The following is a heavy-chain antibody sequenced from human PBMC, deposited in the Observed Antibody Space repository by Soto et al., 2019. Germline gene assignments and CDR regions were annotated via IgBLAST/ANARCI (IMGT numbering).Heavy chain of an antibody. J-gene: IGHJ5*02. CDR2: IYYSGST. Sequence: SDTLSLTCTVSDSSISSCRWSWIRQPPGKGLEWIGSIYYSGSTNYNPSLKSRVTISVDTSKNQFSLKLSSVTAADTAVYYCARHERIHNWLDPWGQGTLVTVSS. V-gene: IGHV4-59*08. D-gene: IGHD1-1*01. CDR3: ARHERIHNWLDP. CDR1: DSSISSCR.